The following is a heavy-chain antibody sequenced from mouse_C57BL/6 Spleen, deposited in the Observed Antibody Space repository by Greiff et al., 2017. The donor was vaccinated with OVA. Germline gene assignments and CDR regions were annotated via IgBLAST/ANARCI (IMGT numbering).Heavy chain of an antibody. CDR1: GYTFTSYW. CDR3: ARGNYGSSYYYYAMDY. CDR2: IHPNSGST. V-gene: IGHV1-64*01. J-gene: IGHJ4*01. Sequence: QVHVKQPGAELVKPGASVKLSCKASGYTFTSYWMHWVKQRPGQGLEWIGMIHPNSGSTNYNEKFKSKATLTVDKSSSTAYMQLSSLTSEDSAVYYCARGNYGSSYYYYAMDYWGQGTSVTVSS. D-gene: IGHD1-1*01.